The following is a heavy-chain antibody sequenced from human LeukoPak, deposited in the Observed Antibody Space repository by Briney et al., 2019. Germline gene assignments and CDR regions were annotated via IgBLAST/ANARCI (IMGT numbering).Heavy chain of an antibody. CDR2: IYHSGST. V-gene: IGHV4-38-2*02. D-gene: IGHD3-3*01. J-gene: IGHJ5*02. CDR1: GYSISSGYY. Sequence: SETLSLTCTVSGYSISSGYYWGWIRQPPGKGLEWIGSIYHSGSTYYNPSLKSRVTISVDTSKNQFSLKLSSVTAADTAVYYCARAIVTYDFWSAVSDKWFDPWGQGTLVTVSS. CDR3: ARAIVTYDFWSAVSDKWFDP.